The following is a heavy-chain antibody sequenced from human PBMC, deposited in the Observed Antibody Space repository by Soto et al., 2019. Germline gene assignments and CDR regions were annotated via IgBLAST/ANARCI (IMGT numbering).Heavy chain of an antibody. CDR1: GLSINNYY. Sequence: PSETLSLTCTVSGLSINNYYWSWIRQPQGKGLEWIGYIYYSGSTNYNPSLKSRVTISVDTSKNQFSLKLSSVTAADTAVYYCARRYGGNFDYWGHGTLVTVSS. D-gene: IGHD3-16*01. CDR2: IYYSGST. J-gene: IGHJ4*01. CDR3: ARRYGGNFDY. V-gene: IGHV4-59*01.